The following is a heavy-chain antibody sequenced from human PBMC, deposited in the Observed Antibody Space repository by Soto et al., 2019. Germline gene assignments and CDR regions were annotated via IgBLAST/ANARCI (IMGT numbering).Heavy chain of an antibody. Sequence: SETLSLTCTVYGGCLSSNCWRWVPNPPGMELDWIGYIYYRGTTNYNPGLKSRVTISVDTSMNQFSLQLSSVTPADTAVYYCERGGTVVNGVDYWGQGTLVTVS. J-gene: IGHJ4*02. CDR3: ERGGTVVNGVDY. CDR1: GGCLSSNC. CDR2: IYYRGTT. V-gene: IGHV4-59*01. D-gene: IGHD2-15*01.